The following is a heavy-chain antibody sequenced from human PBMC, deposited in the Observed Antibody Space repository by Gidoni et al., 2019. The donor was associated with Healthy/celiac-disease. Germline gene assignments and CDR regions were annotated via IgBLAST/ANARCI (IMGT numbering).Heavy chain of an antibody. D-gene: IGHD3-9*01. CDR1: GFTFSSYA. Sequence: QVQLVESGGGVVQPGRSLRLSCAASGFTFSSYAMHWVRQAPGKGLEWVAVISYDGSNKYYADSVKGRFTISRDNSKNTLYLQMNSLRAEDTAVYYCARAIDPDWLLSYYYYYGMDVWGQGTTVTVSS. J-gene: IGHJ6*02. CDR2: ISYDGSNK. CDR3: ARAIDPDWLLSYYYYYGMDV. V-gene: IGHV3-30-3*01.